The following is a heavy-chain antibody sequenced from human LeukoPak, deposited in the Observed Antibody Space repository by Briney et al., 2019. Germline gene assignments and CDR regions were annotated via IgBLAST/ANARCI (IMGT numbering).Heavy chain of an antibody. CDR3: ARDYGDYFDY. D-gene: IGHD4-17*01. Sequence: KTSETLPLTCAVYGGSFSGYYWSWIRRPPGKGLEWIGEINHSGNTNYNPSLKSRVTISVDTSKNQFSLKLSSVTAADTAVYYCARDYGDYFDYWGQGTLVTVSS. V-gene: IGHV4-34*01. CDR1: GGSFSGYY. CDR2: INHSGNT. J-gene: IGHJ4*02.